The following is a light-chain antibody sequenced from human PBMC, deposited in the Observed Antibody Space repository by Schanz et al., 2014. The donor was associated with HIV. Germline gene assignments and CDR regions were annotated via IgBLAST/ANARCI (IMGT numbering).Light chain of an antibody. Sequence: DIQMTQSPSSVSASVGDRVTITCRASQGISSWLAWYQQKPGKAPKLLIYAASSLQSGVPSRFSGSGSGTDFTLTISRLEPEDFAMYYCQHFGSSPQTFGQGTKLEIK. J-gene: IGKJ2*01. CDR3: QHFGSSPQT. CDR1: QGISSW. CDR2: AAS. V-gene: IGKV1-12*01.